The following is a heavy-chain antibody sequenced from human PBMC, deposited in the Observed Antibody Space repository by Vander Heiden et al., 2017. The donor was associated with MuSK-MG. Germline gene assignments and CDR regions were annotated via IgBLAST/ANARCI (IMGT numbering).Heavy chain of an antibody. CDR3: ARDPRSLIGDFYEVYYFDS. CDR1: GFTFSNYA. V-gene: IGHV3-23*01. D-gene: IGHD2-21*01. CDR2: ISRDSGTT. Sequence: EVQLLESGGGLVQPGGPLRLSCVASGFTFSNYALSWLRQAPGKGLEWVSAISRDSGTTSYADPVKGRFTISRDNSKNTLYLQIHSLRTEDTAVYYCARDPRSLIGDFYEVYYFDSWGQGSLVTVSS. J-gene: IGHJ4*02.